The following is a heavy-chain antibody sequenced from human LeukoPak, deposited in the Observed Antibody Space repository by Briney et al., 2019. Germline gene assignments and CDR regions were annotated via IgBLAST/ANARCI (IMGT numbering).Heavy chain of an antibody. CDR3: AKGSWDIVVVPAAIPNENYYGMDV. CDR1: GFTFSSYA. J-gene: IGHJ6*04. D-gene: IGHD2-2*01. CDR2: ISGSGGST. Sequence: PGGSLRLSCAASGFTFSSYAMSWVRQAPGKGLEWVSAISGSGGSTYYADSVKGRFTISRDNSKNTLYLQMNSLRAEDTAVYYCAKGSWDIVVVPAAIPNENYYGMDVWGKGITVTVSS. V-gene: IGHV3-23*01.